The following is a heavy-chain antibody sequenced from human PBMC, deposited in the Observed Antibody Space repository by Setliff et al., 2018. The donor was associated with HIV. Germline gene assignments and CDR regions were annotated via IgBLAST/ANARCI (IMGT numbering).Heavy chain of an antibody. Sequence: ASVKVSCKASGYTFTSLDINWVRQATGQGPEWMGWLNPTSGNTGSAQRFQGRVTMTRNTSISIAYMELRNLRSEDTAVYYCARGAPGRSCSGGSCSYFDYWGQGTLVTV. J-gene: IGHJ4*02. CDR3: ARGAPGRSCSGGSCSYFDY. CDR2: LNPTSGNT. V-gene: IGHV1-8*01. D-gene: IGHD2-15*01. CDR1: GYTFTSLD.